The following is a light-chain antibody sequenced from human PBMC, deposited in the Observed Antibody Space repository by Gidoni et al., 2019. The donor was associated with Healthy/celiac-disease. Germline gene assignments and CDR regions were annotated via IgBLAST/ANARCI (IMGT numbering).Light chain of an antibody. V-gene: IGKV1D-13*01. CDR3: QQFNNYPFT. CDR1: QGISSA. J-gene: IGKJ3*01. Sequence: ASQLTQSPSSLSASVGDRVTITCRASQGISSALAWYQQKPGKSPKLLIYDASSLESGVPSRFSGSGSGTDFTLSISSLQPEDFSTYYCQQFNNYPFTFGPGTKVDI. CDR2: DAS.